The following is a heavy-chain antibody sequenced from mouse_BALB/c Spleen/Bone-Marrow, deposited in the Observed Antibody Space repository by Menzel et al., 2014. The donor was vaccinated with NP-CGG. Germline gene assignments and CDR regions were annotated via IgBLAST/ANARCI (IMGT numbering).Heavy chain of an antibody. CDR3: TRSITTAVEFDY. V-gene: IGHV1-5*01. CDR2: IYPGNSGT. CDR1: GYSFTSYW. Sequence: VHVKQSGTVLARPGASVKMSCKASGYSFTSYWMYWIKQRPGQGLEWIGAIYPGNSGTSYNQYFKGKAKLTAVTSASTAYMELSSLTNEDSAVYYCTRSITTAVEFDYWGQGTSLTVSS. D-gene: IGHD1-1*01. J-gene: IGHJ2*03.